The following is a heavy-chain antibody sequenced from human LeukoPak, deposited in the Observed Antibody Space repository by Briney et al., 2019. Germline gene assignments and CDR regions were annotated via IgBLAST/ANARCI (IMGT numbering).Heavy chain of an antibody. CDR1: GGSISSYY. J-gene: IGHJ4*02. D-gene: IGHD3-22*01. CDR2: IYYSGST. Sequence: KPSETLSLTCTVSGGSISSYYWSWIRQPPGKGLEWIGYIYYSGSTNYNPSLKSRVTISVDTSKNQFSLKLSSVTAADTAVYYCARADDSSGYYVDYWGQGTLVTVSS. V-gene: IGHV4-59*01. CDR3: ARADDSSGYYVDY.